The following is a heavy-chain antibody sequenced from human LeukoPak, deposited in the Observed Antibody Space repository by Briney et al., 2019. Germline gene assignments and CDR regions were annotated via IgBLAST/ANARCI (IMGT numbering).Heavy chain of an antibody. V-gene: IGHV4-4*02. D-gene: IGHD2-15*01. Sequence: SGTLSLTCTVSGDSINSLDLWSWVRQPPGKGLEWIGEMYLSGTTHSNPSVKSRVTISIDKSKNQFFLNLSSVTAADTAVYYCAVTKRYCSGGSCYSVDVFDMWAKG. CDR3: AVTKRYCSGGSCYSVDVFDM. CDR2: MYLSGTT. CDR1: GDSINSLDL. J-gene: IGHJ3*02.